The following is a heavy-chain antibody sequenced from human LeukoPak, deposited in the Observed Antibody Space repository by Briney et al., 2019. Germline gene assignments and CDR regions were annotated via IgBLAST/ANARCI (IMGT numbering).Heavy chain of an antibody. J-gene: IGHJ4*02. Sequence: GGSLRLSCAASGFTFSSYWMHWVRQAPGKGLVWVSRINTDGSSTSYADSVKGRFTISRDNAKNTLYLQMNNLRAEDTAVYYCARDTYDISGYYYGPFDYWGQGTLVTVSS. D-gene: IGHD3-22*01. CDR1: GFTFSSYW. V-gene: IGHV3-74*01. CDR3: ARDTYDISGYYYGPFDY. CDR2: INTDGSST.